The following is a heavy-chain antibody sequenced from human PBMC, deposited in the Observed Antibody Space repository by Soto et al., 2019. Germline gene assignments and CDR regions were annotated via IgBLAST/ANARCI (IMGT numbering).Heavy chain of an antibody. J-gene: IGHJ3*02. D-gene: IGHD3-22*01. CDR2: IKQDGSEK. Sequence: GGSLRLSCAASGFTFSSYWMSWVRQAPGKGLEWVANIKQDGSEKYYVDSVKGRFTISRDNAKNSLCPQMNSLRAEDTAVYYYARFLEGDYYDSSGPGGDAFDIWGQGTMVTVSS. CDR3: ARFLEGDYYDSSGPGGDAFDI. CDR1: GFTFSSYW. V-gene: IGHV3-7*03.